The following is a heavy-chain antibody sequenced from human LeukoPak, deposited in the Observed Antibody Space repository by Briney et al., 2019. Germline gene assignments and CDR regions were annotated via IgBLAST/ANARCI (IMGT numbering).Heavy chain of an antibody. V-gene: IGHV4-59*08. CDR3: ARLATGYRTGWYYFDH. CDR1: GGSISSYY. D-gene: IGHD6-19*01. J-gene: IGHJ4*02. CDR2: IYYSGST. Sequence: KTSETLSLTCTVSGGSISSYYWSWIRQPPGKGLEWIGYIYYSGSTYYNPSLKSRATISVDASKNQLSLKLSSVTAADTAVYYCARLATGYRTGWYYFDHWGQGTRVTVSS.